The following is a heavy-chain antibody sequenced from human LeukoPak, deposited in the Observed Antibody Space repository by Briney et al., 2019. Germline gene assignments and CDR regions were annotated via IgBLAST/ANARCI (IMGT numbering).Heavy chain of an antibody. V-gene: IGHV3-66*01. D-gene: IGHD6-6*01. CDR2: IYSGGNT. CDR3: ATSRSRIFDY. CDR1: GFTVSINY. J-gene: IGHJ4*02. Sequence: GGSLRLSCAASGFTVSINYMYWVRQAPGKGLEWVSVIYSGGNTYYADSVKGRFTISRDNSKNTLYLQMDSLRAEDTAVYYCATSRSRIFDYWGQGTLVTVSS.